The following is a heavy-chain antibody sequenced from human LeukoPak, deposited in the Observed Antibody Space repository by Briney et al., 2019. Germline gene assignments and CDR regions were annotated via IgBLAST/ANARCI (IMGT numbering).Heavy chain of an antibody. J-gene: IGHJ4*02. CDR1: GFTFSSYA. V-gene: IGHV3-23*01. CDR2: ISGSGGST. Sequence: GGSLRLSCAASGFTFSSYAMSWVRQAPGKGLEWVSAISGSGGSTYYADSVKGRFTISRDNSKNTLYLQMNSLRAEDTAVYYCAKDGPYYYDSSGYPALWGQGTLVTVSS. CDR3: AKDGPYYYDSSGYPAL. D-gene: IGHD3-22*01.